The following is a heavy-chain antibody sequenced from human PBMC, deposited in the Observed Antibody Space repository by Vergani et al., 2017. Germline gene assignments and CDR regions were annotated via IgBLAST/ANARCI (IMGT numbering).Heavy chain of an antibody. CDR2: IYYSGST. Sequence: QLQLQESGPGLVKPSETLSLTCTVSGGSVSSGSYYWSWIRQPPGKGLEWIGYIYYSGSTNYNPSLKSRVTISVDTSKNQFSLKLSSVTAADTAVYYCARAGGWELPEYYFDYWGQGTLVTVSS. CDR3: ARAGGWELPEYYFDY. D-gene: IGHD1-26*01. J-gene: IGHJ4*02. V-gene: IGHV4-61*01. CDR1: GGSVSSGSYY.